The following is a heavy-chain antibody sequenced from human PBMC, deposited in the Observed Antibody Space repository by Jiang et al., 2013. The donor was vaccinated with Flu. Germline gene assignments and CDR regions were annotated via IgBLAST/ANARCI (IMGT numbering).Heavy chain of an antibody. D-gene: IGHD3-3*01. J-gene: IGHJ6*02. Sequence: VQLLESGGTLVRPGGSLRLSCAASGSTFSNYAINWVRQAPGKGLEWVSGISDRAVAYYANSVKGRFTISRDNSKNTMSLQMNSLRADDTAVYYCAKGGAYEPYTMDVWGQGTTVTVSS. CDR2: ISDRAVA. CDR3: AKGGAYEPYTMDV. V-gene: IGHV3-23*01. CDR1: GSTFSNYA.